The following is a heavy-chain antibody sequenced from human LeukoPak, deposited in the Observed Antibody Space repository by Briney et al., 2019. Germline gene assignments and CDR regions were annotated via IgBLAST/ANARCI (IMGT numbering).Heavy chain of an antibody. V-gene: IGHV4-39*07. J-gene: IGHJ4*02. CDR3: AGAYYDFWSGYQHPGY. D-gene: IGHD3-3*01. CDR1: GGPISSSTDY. Sequence: SETLSLTCTVSGGPISSSTDYWGWIRQPPGKGLEWIGSFYYSGSTYYKPSLKSRVTISVDTSKNQFSLKLSSVTAADTAVYYCAGAYYDFWSGYQHPGYWGQGTLVTVSS. CDR2: FYYSGST.